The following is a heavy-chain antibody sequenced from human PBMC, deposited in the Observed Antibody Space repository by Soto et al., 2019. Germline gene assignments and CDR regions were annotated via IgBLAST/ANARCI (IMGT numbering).Heavy chain of an antibody. J-gene: IGHJ5*02. CDR2: ISGSGGST. Sequence: EVQLLESGGGLVQPGGSLRISCAASGYTFSSYAMSWVRQAPGQGLEWVSAISGSGGSTYYADSVKGRFTISRDNSKNTLYLQMNSLRSEDTAVYYCAKGYSSSWYSWFDPWGQGTLVTVSS. D-gene: IGHD6-13*01. V-gene: IGHV3-23*01. CDR3: AKGYSSSWYSWFDP. CDR1: GYTFSSYA.